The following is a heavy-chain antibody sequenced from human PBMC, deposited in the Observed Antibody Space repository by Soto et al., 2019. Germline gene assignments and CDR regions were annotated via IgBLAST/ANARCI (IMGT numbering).Heavy chain of an antibody. V-gene: IGHV4-30-2*06. Sequence: SETLSLTCAVSGGSISSGGSSWSWIRQSPGKGLEWIGYIYHSGSTYYNPSLKSRVTISVDRSKNQFSLKLSSVTAADTAVYYCARAGDSSGPVALGYWGQGTLVTVSS. CDR1: GGSISSGGSS. D-gene: IGHD6-19*01. J-gene: IGHJ4*02. CDR2: IYHSGST. CDR3: ARAGDSSGPVALGY.